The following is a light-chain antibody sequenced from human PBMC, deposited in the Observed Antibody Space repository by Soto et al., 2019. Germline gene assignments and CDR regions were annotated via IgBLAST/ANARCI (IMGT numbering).Light chain of an antibody. Sequence: DIQMTQSPSSLSASVGDRVTITCRASESISNYLNWYQQKPGKAPNPLIYAASSLQSGVPARFSGSGSGTHFTLTLSSLQPEDLVTYYCQQGYSTPYSFGQGTKLEIK. CDR3: QQGYSTPYS. CDR1: ESISNY. V-gene: IGKV1-39*01. J-gene: IGKJ2*01. CDR2: AAS.